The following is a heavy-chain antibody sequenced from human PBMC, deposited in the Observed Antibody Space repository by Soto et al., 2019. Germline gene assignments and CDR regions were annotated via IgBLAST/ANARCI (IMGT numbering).Heavy chain of an antibody. J-gene: IGHJ6*02. V-gene: IGHV5-51*01. CDR1: GYSFTSYW. CDR3: AIHYGGNSDYYYGMDG. CDR2: IYPGDSDT. D-gene: IGHD4-17*01. Sequence: ESLKISCKGSGYSFTSYWIGWVRQMPGKGLEWMGIIYPGDSDTRYSPSFQGQVTISADKSISTAYLQWSTLKASDTAMYYCAIHYGGNSDYYYGMDGWGQGTTVTVSS.